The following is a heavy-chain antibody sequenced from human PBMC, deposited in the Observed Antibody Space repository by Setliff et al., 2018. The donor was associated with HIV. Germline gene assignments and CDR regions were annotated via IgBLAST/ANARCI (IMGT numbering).Heavy chain of an antibody. CDR2: IYYSGST. J-gene: IGHJ3*02. CDR1: GGAISSRSYY. CDR3: ARVQWDLLYVPDAFDI. V-gene: IGHV4-39*07. D-gene: IGHD1-26*01. Sequence: SETLSLTCTVSGGAISSRSYYWGWIRQPPAKGLGWIGSIYYSGSTYYNPSLKSRVTFSLDTSKNQFSLQLSSVTAADTAVYYCARVQWDLLYVPDAFDIWGQGIMVTVSS.